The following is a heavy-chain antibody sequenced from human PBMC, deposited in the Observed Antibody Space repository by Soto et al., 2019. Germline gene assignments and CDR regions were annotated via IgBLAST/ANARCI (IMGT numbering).Heavy chain of an antibody. Sequence: EVQLLESGGGLVQPGGSLRLSCETSGFSFNSYAMTWVRQAPGMGLEWVAVINYNSRATFHAQSVKGRFTISRDNSRNTVFLQMESPGAEDTAVYYCVKQRVSGTTYDYNMACWGLGPTVIVSS. D-gene: IGHD3-10*01. CDR1: GFSFNSYA. CDR3: VKQRVSGTTYDYNMAC. V-gene: IGHV3-23*01. J-gene: IGHJ6*02. CDR2: INYNSRAT.